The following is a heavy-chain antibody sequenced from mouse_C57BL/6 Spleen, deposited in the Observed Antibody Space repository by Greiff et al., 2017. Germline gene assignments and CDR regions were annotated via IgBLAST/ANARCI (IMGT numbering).Heavy chain of an antibody. D-gene: IGHD1-1*01. V-gene: IGHV1-82*01. CDR2: IYPGDGDT. J-gene: IGHJ2*01. CDR1: GYAFSSSW. Sequence: VQLQQSGPELVKPGASVKISCKASGYAFSSSWMNWVKQRPGKGLEWIGRIYPGDGDTNYNGKFKGKATLTADKSSSPAYMQLSSLTSEDSAVYFCARGDYYGSSWNFDYWGQGTTLTVSS. CDR3: ARGDYYGSSWNFDY.